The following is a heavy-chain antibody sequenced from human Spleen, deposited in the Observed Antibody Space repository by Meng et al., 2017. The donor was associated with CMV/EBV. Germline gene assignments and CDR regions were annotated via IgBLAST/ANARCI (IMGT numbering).Heavy chain of an antibody. Sequence: GGSLRLSCAASGFTFSSSSMNWVRQAPGKGLEWVSFISSSSSYIYYADSVKGRFTISRDNSKNTLYLQMNSLRAEDTAVYYCARGGSRVYYGMDVWGQGTTVTAP. V-gene: IGHV3-21*01. CDR3: ARGGSRVYYGMDV. D-gene: IGHD2-2*01. CDR1: GFTFSSSS. CDR2: ISSSSSYI. J-gene: IGHJ6*02.